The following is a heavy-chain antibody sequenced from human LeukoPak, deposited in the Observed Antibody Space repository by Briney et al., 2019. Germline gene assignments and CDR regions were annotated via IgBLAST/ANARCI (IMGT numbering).Heavy chain of an antibody. CDR1: GFTFSSCA. V-gene: IGHV3-23*01. D-gene: IGHD3-10*01. Sequence: GGSLRLSCSASGFTFSSCAMTWVRRAPGKGLNWVSTISASGGSTYFADSVKGRFTISRDNSKNTLYLQMNSLRAEDTAVYYCAKEYGSGSYSDFDYWGQGTLVTVSS. J-gene: IGHJ4*02. CDR3: AKEYGSGSYSDFDY. CDR2: ISASGGST.